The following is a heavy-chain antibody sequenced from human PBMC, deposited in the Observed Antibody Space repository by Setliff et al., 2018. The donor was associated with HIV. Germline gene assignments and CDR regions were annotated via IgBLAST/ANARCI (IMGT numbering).Heavy chain of an antibody. D-gene: IGHD1-26*01. J-gene: IGHJ4*02. V-gene: IGHV1-8*01. CDR3: AKRLWEASSGYFLPFDY. CDR2: MNPNSGNT. Sequence: ASVKVSCKASGYTFTSYDVNWVRQATGQGLEWMGWMNPNSGNTGYAQKFQGRVTMTRNTSISTAYMELSSLTSEDTAVYYCAKRLWEASSGYFLPFDYWGQGTRVTVSS. CDR1: GYTFTSYD.